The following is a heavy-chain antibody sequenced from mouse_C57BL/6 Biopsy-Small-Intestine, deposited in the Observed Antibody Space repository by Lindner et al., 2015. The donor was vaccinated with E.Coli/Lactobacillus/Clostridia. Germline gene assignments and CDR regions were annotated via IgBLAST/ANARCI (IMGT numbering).Heavy chain of an antibody. CDR3: ACGYDSWFAY. J-gene: IGHJ3*01. D-gene: IGHD2-2*01. CDR1: GYTFTDYY. V-gene: IGHV1-19*01. Sequence: VQLQESGPCAGEGLGRSVKMSCKASGYTFTDYYMNWVKQSHGKSLEWIGVINPYNGGTSYNQKFKGKATLTVDKSSSTAYMELNSLTSEDSAVYYCACGYDSWFAYWGPRDSGHCLC. CDR2: INPYNGGT.